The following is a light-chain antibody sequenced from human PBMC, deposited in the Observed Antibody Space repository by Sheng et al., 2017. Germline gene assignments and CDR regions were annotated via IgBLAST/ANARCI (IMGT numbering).Light chain of an antibody. CDR1: SSNIGAGYD. CDR2: GNS. Sequence: QSVLTQPPSVSGAPGQRVTISCTGSSSNIGAGYDVHWYQQLPGAAPKLLIYGNSNRPSGVPDRFSGSKSGTSASLAISGLRSEDEADYHCAVWDDSLNIPVFGGGTKLTVL. CDR3: AVWDDSLNIPV. J-gene: IGLJ2*01. V-gene: IGLV1-40*01.